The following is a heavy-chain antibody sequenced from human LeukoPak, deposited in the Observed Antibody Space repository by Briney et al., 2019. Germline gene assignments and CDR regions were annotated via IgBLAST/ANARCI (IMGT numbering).Heavy chain of an antibody. Sequence: SETLSLTCAVFGGSFSGYYWSWIRQPPGKGLEWIGEINHSGSTNYNPSLRSRVTISVDTSKNQFSLKLSSVTAADTAVYYCARGGIAVAGTDYWGQGTLVTVSS. J-gene: IGHJ4*02. D-gene: IGHD6-19*01. CDR3: ARGGIAVAGTDY. CDR1: GGSFSGYY. V-gene: IGHV4-34*01. CDR2: INHSGST.